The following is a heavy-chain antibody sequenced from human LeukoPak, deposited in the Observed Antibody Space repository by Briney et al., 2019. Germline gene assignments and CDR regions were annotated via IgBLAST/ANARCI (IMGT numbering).Heavy chain of an antibody. J-gene: IGHJ5*02. CDR1: GGSISSSSYY. V-gene: IGHV4-39*01. CDR2: IYYSGST. D-gene: IGHD2-2*01. CDR3: HRGDIVVVPAAMDA. Sequence: SETLSLTCTVSGGSISSSSYYWGWIRQPPGKGLEWIGSIYYSGSTYYNPSLKSRVTISVDTSKNQFSLKLSSVTAADTAVCYCHRGDIVVVPAAMDAWGQGTLVTVSS.